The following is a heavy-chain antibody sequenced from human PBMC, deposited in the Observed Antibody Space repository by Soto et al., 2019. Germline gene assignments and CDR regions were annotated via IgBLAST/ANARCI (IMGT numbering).Heavy chain of an antibody. CDR1: GGSMKSGNYY. J-gene: IGHJ4*02. CDR2: IYYTGST. V-gene: IGHV4-39*02. D-gene: IGHD6-19*01. Sequence: SLGSAVCGGSMKSGNYYWAWVRQPPGKGLEWIGDIYYTGSTYYNPSLTSRATISRDTSKSQFSLKLNSVTAADTAVYYCARDSSGWYIRDFDYWGQGTLVTVSS. CDR3: ARDSSGWYIRDFDY.